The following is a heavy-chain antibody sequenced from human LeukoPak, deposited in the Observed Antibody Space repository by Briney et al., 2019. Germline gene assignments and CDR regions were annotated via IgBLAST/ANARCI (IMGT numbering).Heavy chain of an antibody. CDR1: GFTFSSYG. CDR3: AKDSHSYGYLGYAFDI. J-gene: IGHJ3*02. V-gene: IGHV3-23*01. Sequence: GGSLRLSCAASGFTFSSYGMSWVRQAPGKGLEWVSAISGSGGSTYYADSVKGRFTISRDNSKNTLYVQLNTLRAEDTAVYYCAKDSHSYGYLGYAFDIWGQGTLVTVSS. D-gene: IGHD5-18*01. CDR2: ISGSGGST.